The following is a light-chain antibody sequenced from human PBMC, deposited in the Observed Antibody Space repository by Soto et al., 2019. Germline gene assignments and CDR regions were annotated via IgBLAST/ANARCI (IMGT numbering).Light chain of an antibody. CDR1: RSISAY. V-gene: IGKV1-39*01. J-gene: IGKJ1*01. CDR2: AAS. Sequence: DIQMTQSPSSLSASVGYRVTITCRSIRSISAYLNWYQQTPGKAPKLLSYAASSLQTGVPSRFSGSGSGTDFALTISSLQPEDFATYYCQQSYSDWTFGQGTKVDIK. CDR3: QQSYSDWT.